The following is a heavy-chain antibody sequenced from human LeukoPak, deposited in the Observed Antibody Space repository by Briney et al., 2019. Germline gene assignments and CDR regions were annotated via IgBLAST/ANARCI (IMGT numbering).Heavy chain of an antibody. CDR1: GFSFSTYS. V-gene: IGHV3-48*02. CDR3: ARGKWLRFYYFDY. J-gene: IGHJ4*02. D-gene: IGHD5-12*01. Sequence: GGSLRLSCAASGFSFSTYSMNWVRQAPGKGLERVSYISSSSSSIYYADSVKGQFTISRDNAKNSLYLQMNSLRDEDTAVYYCARGKWLRFYYFDYWGQGTLVTVSS. CDR2: ISSSSSSI.